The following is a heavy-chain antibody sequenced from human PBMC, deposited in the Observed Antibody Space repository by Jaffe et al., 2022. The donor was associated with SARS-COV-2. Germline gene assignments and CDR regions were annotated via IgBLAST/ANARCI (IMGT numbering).Heavy chain of an antibody. CDR3: ARDRYGDPRT. V-gene: IGHV3-53*01. Sequence: EVQLVESGGGLVQPGGSLRLSCAGSGLIVSSNYMTWVRQAPGKGLEWVSVLYHGGALYYADSVKGRFTMSRDDSTNTVNLHMSNLRVEDTAIYYCARDRYGDPRTWGQGVLVTVSS. CDR1: GLIVSSNY. D-gene: IGHD2-21*01. J-gene: IGHJ4*02. CDR2: LYHGGAL.